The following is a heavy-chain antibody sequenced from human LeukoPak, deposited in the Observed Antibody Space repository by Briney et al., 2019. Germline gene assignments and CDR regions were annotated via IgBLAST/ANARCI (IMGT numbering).Heavy chain of an antibody. CDR3: AKDVYSGSWYYFDY. D-gene: IGHD6-13*01. CDR1: GFTFSSYG. Sequence: GGSLRLSCAASGFTFSSYGMSWVRQAPGKGLEWVSAISGSGGSTYYADSVKGRFTISRDNSKNTLYLQMNSLRAEDTAVYYCAKDVYSGSWYYFDYWGQGTLVTVSS. V-gene: IGHV3-23*01. J-gene: IGHJ4*02. CDR2: ISGSGGST.